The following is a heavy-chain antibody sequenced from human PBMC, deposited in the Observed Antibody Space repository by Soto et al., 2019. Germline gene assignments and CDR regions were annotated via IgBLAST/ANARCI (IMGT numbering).Heavy chain of an antibody. V-gene: IGHV3-15*01. CDR3: SPYYYGSGGYRGY. D-gene: IGHD3-10*01. J-gene: IGHJ4*02. CDR2: IKSKTDGGTT. Sequence: GGSLRLSCAASGFTFSNAWMNWVRQAPGKGLEWIGRIKSKTDGGTTDYAAPVKGRFNISRDDSKNTLYLQMSSLKTEDTAVYYCSPYYYGSGGYRGYWGQGTLVTVSS. CDR1: GFTFSNAW.